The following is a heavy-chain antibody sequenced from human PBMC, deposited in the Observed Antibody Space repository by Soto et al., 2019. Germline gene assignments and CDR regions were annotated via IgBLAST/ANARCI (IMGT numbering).Heavy chain of an antibody. CDR2: IYYSGST. J-gene: IGHJ6*02. CDR3: ARDARASGYSFGYNDYYGMDV. D-gene: IGHD5-18*01. V-gene: IGHV4-61*01. Sequence: PSETLSLTCTVSGGSVSSGSYYWSWIRQPPGKGLEWIGYIYYSGSTNYNPSLKSRVTISVDTSKNQFSLKLSSVTAADTAAYYCARDARASGYSFGYNDYYGMDVWGQGPTFTVSS. CDR1: GGSVSSGSYY.